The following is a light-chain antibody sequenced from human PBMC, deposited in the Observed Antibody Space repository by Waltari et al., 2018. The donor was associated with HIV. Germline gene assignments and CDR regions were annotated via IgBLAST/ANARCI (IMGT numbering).Light chain of an antibody. Sequence: DIQLTQSPSFLSASVGDRVPITCRARQDIKENLGWFRQKPGKGHKLLIYAASTVQGGIPSKISGRGSETEVTHTINSLQPEDIATYDCQQVNNYPRTFGQGTKVEIK. CDR3: QQVNNYPRT. CDR2: AAS. CDR1: QDIKEN. V-gene: IGKV1-9*01. J-gene: IGKJ1*01.